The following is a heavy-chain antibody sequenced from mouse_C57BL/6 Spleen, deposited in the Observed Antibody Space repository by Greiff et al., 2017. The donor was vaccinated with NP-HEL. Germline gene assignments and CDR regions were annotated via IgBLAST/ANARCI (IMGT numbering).Heavy chain of an antibody. CDR2: FHPYNDDT. V-gene: IGHV1-47*01. Sequence: VQLQQSGAELVKPGASVKMSCKASDYTFTTYPIEWMKQNHGKSLEWIGNFHPYNDDTKYNEKFKGKATLTVEKSSSTVYFELSRLTSDDSAVYYCARPYYDYDSYYFDYWGQGTTLTVSS. J-gene: IGHJ2*01. CDR1: DYTFTTYP. D-gene: IGHD2-4*01. CDR3: ARPYYDYDSYYFDY.